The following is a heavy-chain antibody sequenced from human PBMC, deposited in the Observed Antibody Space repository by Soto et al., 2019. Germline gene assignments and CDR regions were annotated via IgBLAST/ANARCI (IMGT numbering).Heavy chain of an antibody. CDR1: GGSISSYY. CDR3: ARLTWGDSSGYYYGGYDY. CDR2: IYYSGST. V-gene: IGHV4-59*08. Sequence: SETLSLTCTVSGGSISSYYWGWIRQPPGKGLEWIGYIYYSGSTNYNPSLKSRVTISVDTSKNQFSLKLSSVTAADTAVYYCARLTWGDSSGYYYGGYDYWGQGTLVTVSS. J-gene: IGHJ4*02. D-gene: IGHD3-22*01.